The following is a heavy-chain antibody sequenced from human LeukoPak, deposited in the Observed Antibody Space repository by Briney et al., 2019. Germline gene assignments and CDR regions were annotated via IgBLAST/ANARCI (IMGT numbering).Heavy chain of an antibody. CDR3: ARDRYSGSYYGLVGY. CDR2: IWYDGSNK. J-gene: IGHJ4*02. D-gene: IGHD1-26*01. CDR1: GFTFSSYG. Sequence: AGSLRLSCAASGFTFSSYGMHWVRKAPGKGLEWVAVIWYDGSNKYYADSVKGRFTISRDNSKNTLYLQMNSLRAEDTAVYYCARDRYSGSYYGLVGYWGQGTLVTVSS. V-gene: IGHV3-33*01.